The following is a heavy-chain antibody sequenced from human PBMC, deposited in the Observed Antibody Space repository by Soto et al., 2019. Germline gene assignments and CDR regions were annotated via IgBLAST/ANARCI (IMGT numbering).Heavy chain of an antibody. Sequence: GGSLRLSCAASGFTSWDYDMSWIRQAPGKGLEWVSYISRSGNAMYYGDYVKGRFTISRDNAENSVFLQMISLRAEDTAVYYCVREGRSSTSCNTGCAFDIWGQGTMVTVSS. V-gene: IGHV3-11*01. CDR1: GFTSWDYD. CDR3: VREGRSSTSCNTGCAFDI. J-gene: IGHJ3*02. CDR2: ISRSGNAM. D-gene: IGHD2-2*02.